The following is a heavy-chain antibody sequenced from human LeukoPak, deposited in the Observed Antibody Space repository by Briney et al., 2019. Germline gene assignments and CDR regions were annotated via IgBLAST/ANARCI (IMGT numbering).Heavy chain of an antibody. D-gene: IGHD6-13*01. CDR3: ARVLGTWVSPIDY. CDR1: GFTFSSYS. CDR2: ISSSSSYI. J-gene: IGHJ4*02. V-gene: IGHV3-21*01. Sequence: RTGGSLRLSCAASGFTFSSYSMNWVRQAPGKGLEWVSSISSSSSYIYYADSVKGRFAISRDNAKNSLYLQMNSLRAEDTAVYYCARVLGTWVSPIDYWGQGTLVTVSS.